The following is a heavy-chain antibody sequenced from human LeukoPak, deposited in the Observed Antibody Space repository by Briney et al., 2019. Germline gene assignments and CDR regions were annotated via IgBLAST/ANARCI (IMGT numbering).Heavy chain of an antibody. CDR1: GDSISSY. J-gene: IGHJ4*02. V-gene: IGHV4-4*07. CDR2: IYTSGST. CDR3: ARGSGSYPPLDY. Sequence: PSETLSLTCTVSGDSISSYWSWIRQPAGKGLEWIGRIYTSGSTNYNPSLKSRVTMSVDTSKNQFSLKLSSVTAADTAVYYCARGSGSYPPLDYWGQGTLVTVSS. D-gene: IGHD3-10*01.